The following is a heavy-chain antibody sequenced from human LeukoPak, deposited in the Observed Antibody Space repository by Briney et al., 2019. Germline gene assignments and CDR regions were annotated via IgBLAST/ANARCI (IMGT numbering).Heavy chain of an antibody. V-gene: IGHV4-34*01. Sequence: GSLRLSCAASGFTFSSYGMSWVRQAPGKGLEWIGEINHSGSTNYNPSLKSRVTISVDTSKNQFSLKLSSVTAADTAVYYCARGQLPARYFDWLLGEVGALDYWGQGTLVTVSS. D-gene: IGHD3-9*01. CDR1: GFTFSSYG. CDR3: ARGQLPARYFDWLLGEVGALDY. CDR2: INHSGST. J-gene: IGHJ4*02.